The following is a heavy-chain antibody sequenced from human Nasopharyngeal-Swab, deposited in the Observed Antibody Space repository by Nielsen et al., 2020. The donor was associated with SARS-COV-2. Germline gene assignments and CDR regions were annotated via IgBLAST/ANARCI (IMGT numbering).Heavy chain of an antibody. D-gene: IGHD3-22*01. CDR1: GFTFSSYG. Sequence: GESLKISCAASGFTFSSYGMHWVRQAPGKGLEWVAVISYDGSNKYYADSVKGRFTISRDNSKNTLYLQMNSLRAEDTAVYYCAKGGYYDSSGYSYYYYYYMDVWGKGTTVTVSS. J-gene: IGHJ6*03. V-gene: IGHV3-30*18. CDR2: ISYDGSNK. CDR3: AKGGYYDSSGYSYYYYYYMDV.